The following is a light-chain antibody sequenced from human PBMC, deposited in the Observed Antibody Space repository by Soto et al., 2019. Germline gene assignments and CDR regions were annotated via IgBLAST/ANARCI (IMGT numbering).Light chain of an antibody. V-gene: IGKV3D-15*01. Sequence: EIVMTQSPATLSVSPGESATLTCRASQSINRDLAWYVQKPGQAPRRVVYGASTWATGVPTRFTGSGSGTEFPITISGLQAEYVAVYYRQHYKWRPITFGQGTRLENK. J-gene: IGKJ5*01. CDR1: QSINRD. CDR2: GAS. CDR3: QHYKWRPIT.